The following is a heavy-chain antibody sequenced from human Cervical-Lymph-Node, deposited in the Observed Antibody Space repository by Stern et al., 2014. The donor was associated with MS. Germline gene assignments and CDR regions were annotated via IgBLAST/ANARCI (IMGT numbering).Heavy chain of an antibody. Sequence: VQLVESGGGVVQPGRSLRLSCAASGFVFRRYALHWVRPAPGKGLEWTVLSSYNGRDKYYTDSVNGRFTVSRDNSNNTVDLEMNSLRLEDTAVYYCAKGGSGSYLDWGQGSLVTVSS. D-gene: IGHD1-26*01. CDR1: GFVFRRYA. CDR3: AKGGSGSYLD. J-gene: IGHJ4*02. CDR2: SSYNGRDK. V-gene: IGHV3-30*04.